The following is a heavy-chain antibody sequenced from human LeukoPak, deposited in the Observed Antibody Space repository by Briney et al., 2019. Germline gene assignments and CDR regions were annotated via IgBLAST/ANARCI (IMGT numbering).Heavy chain of an antibody. J-gene: IGHJ4*02. D-gene: IGHD2-2*01. V-gene: IGHV3-21*01. CDR1: GFTFSSYS. CDR2: ISSSSSYI. Sequence: GGSLRLSCAASGFTFSSYSMNWVRQAPGKGLEWVSSISSSSSYIYYADSVKGRFTISRDNAKNSLYLQMNSLRAEDTAVYYCAREGGYCSSTSCSRVFDYWGQGTLVTVSS. CDR3: AREGGYCSSTSCSRVFDY.